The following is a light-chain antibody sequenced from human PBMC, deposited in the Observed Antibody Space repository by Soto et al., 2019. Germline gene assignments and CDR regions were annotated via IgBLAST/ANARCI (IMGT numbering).Light chain of an antibody. V-gene: IGKV1-9*01. CDR1: QDIHVF. J-gene: IGKJ3*01. CDR3: QKFNNYPLT. CDR2: SAS. Sequence: RLNLSPSFLSASEGDRVTITCRASQDIHVFLAWYQHKPGRAPRLLIDSASTLQSVVPSRFSGSRSGTEFTLTISSLQPEDIGTYYCQKFNNYPLTFCPVSKVDIK.